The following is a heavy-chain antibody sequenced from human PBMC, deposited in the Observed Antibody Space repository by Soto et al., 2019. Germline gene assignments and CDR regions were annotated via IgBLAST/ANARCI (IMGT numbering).Heavy chain of an antibody. J-gene: IGHJ4*02. CDR3: ARDNDYGDYLDY. Sequence: VQLVESGGGVVQPGRSLRLSCAASGFTFSSYGMHWVRQAPGKGLEWVAVIWYDGSNKYYADSVKGRFTISRDNSKNTLYLQMNSLRAEDTAVYYCARDNDYGDYLDYWGQGTLVTVSS. CDR1: GFTFSSYG. V-gene: IGHV3-33*01. CDR2: IWYDGSNK. D-gene: IGHD4-17*01.